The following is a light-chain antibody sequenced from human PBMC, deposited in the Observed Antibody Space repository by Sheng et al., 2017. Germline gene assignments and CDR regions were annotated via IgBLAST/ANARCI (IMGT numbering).Light chain of an antibody. CDR3: QQLDSFPFT. CDR1: QGISSY. CDR2: QTS. Sequence: IQLTQSPSSLSASVGDRVTITCRASQGISSYFAWYQQKPGKAPQLLIYQTSSLQTGVPSRFSGSGSGTDYTLTISSLQPEDSATYYCQQLDSFPFTFGPGTKWISN. J-gene: IGKJ3*01. V-gene: IGKV1-9*01.